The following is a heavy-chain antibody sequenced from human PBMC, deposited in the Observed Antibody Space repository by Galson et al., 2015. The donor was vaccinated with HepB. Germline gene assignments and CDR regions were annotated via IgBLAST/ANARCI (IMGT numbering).Heavy chain of an antibody. Sequence: SVKVSCKASGYTFTSYGISWVRQAPGQGLEWMGWISPDNGNTNYAQKLKGRVTITTDTSTSTAYMQMRSLRSDDTAVYYCARDRVGSDYIWGGYRLREHEGWFDPWGQGTLVTASS. V-gene: IGHV1-18*01. CDR2: ISPDNGNT. D-gene: IGHD3-16*02. CDR3: ARDRVGSDYIWGGYRLREHEGWFDP. J-gene: IGHJ5*02. CDR1: GYTFTSYG.